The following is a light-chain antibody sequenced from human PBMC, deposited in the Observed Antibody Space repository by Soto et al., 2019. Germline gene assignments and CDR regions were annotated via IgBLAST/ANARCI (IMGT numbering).Light chain of an antibody. CDR1: QSVSRNN. J-gene: IGKJ2*01. V-gene: IGKV3-20*01. Sequence: IVVTQSPGTLSLSPGERGTLSCRASQSVSRNNLAWYQQRPGQPPRLFIYGASSRAPGIPDRFSGSGSGTDFTLTISRLEPEDSAVYFCQQYDRPPYSFGQGTKLEIK. CDR2: GAS. CDR3: QQYDRPPYS.